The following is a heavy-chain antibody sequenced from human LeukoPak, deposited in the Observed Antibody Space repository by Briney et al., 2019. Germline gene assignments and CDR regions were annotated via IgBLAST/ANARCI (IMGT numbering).Heavy chain of an antibody. Sequence: GGSLRLSCAASGFTFSNAWMSWVRQAPGKGLEWVGRIKSKTDGGTTDYAAPVKGRFTISRDDSKNTLYLQMNSLKTEDTAVYYCTTRDLPGIAAEVDGGNFDYWGQGTLVTVSS. J-gene: IGHJ4*02. V-gene: IGHV3-15*01. CDR1: GFTFSNAW. CDR3: TTRDLPGIAAEVDGGNFDY. D-gene: IGHD6-13*01. CDR2: IKSKTDGGTT.